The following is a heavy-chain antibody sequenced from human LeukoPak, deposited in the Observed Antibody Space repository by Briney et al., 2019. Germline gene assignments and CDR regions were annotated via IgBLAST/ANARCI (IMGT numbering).Heavy chain of an antibody. CDR2: IIPIFGTA. CDR1: GGTFSSYA. Sequence: ASVKVSCKASGGTFSSYAISWLPQASGQGLEWMGGIIPIFGTANYAQKFQGRVTITADESTSTAYMELSSLRSEDTAVYYCARGYGGVIVHWFDPWGQGTLVTVSS. J-gene: IGHJ5*02. V-gene: IGHV1-69*13. CDR3: ARGYGGVIVHWFDP. D-gene: IGHD3-16*02.